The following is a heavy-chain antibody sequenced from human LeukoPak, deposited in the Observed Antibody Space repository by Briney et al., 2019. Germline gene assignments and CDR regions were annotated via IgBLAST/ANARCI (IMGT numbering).Heavy chain of an antibody. CDR1: GFTFDDYA. V-gene: IGHV3-9*03. CDR3: AKDMGNGLRLGELSYDAFDI. Sequence: GRSLRLSCAASGFTFDDYAMHWVRQAPGKGLERVSGISWNSGSIGYADSVKGRFTISRDNAKNSLYLQMNSLRAEDMALYYCAKDMGNGLRLGELSYDAFDIWGQGTMVTVSS. J-gene: IGHJ3*02. D-gene: IGHD3-16*02. CDR2: ISWNSGSI.